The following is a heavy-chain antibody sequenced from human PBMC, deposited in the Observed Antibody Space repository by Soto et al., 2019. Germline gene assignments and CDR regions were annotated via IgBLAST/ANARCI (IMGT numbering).Heavy chain of an antibody. V-gene: IGHV4-34*01. CDR2: IHHSGTT. D-gene: IGHD4-17*01. CDR1: GGLYSDYY. J-gene: IGHJ3*02. Sequence: VQLRQWGAGLLKPSETLSLTCAVYGGLYSDYYWSWIRQAPGKGLEWIGEIHHSGTTNYNPSLRSRVTITLDRSKNQFTLRLSSMTAADAAVYFRANDYGDYRNDAFDIWSPGTRVTVSS. CDR3: ANDYGDYRNDAFDI.